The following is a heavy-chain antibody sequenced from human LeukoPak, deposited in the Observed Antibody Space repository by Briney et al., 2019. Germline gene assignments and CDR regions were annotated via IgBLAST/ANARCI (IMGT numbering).Heavy chain of an antibody. CDR2: TNPSGGST. V-gene: IGHV1-46*01. CDR3: ARRNHVAGTGGWFDP. Sequence: GASVKVSCKASGYTFTNYYMHWVRQAPGQGLEWMGTTNPSGGSTSYAQKFQGRVTMTRDTSTSTVYMELNSLTSEDTAMYYCARRNHVAGTGGWFDPWGQGTLVTVSS. CDR1: GYTFTNYY. D-gene: IGHD6-19*01. J-gene: IGHJ5*02.